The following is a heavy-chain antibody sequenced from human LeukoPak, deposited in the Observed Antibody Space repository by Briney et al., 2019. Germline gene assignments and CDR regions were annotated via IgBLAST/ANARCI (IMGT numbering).Heavy chain of an antibody. D-gene: IGHD3-3*01. CDR1: GYTFTSYD. Sequence: SVKVSCKASGYTFTSYDITWVRQAPGQGLEWMGGIIPIFGTANYAQKFQGRVRITTDESTSTAYMELSSLRSEDTAVYYCARGGTIFGVVTGRMDVWGKGTTVIVSS. CDR2: IIPIFGTA. V-gene: IGHV1-69*05. CDR3: ARGGTIFGVVTGRMDV. J-gene: IGHJ6*04.